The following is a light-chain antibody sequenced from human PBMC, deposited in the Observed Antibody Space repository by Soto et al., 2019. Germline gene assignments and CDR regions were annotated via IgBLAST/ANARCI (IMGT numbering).Light chain of an antibody. CDR1: SSDVGAYNY. J-gene: IGLJ3*02. Sequence: QSALTQPASVSGSPGQSITISCTGTSSDVGAYNYVSWYQQYPGKAPKLMIYAVSNRPSGVSNRFSGSKSGNTASLTISGLQAEDAADYYCSSYTTSTTWVFGGGTKLTVL. V-gene: IGLV2-14*01. CDR3: SSYTTSTTWV. CDR2: AVS.